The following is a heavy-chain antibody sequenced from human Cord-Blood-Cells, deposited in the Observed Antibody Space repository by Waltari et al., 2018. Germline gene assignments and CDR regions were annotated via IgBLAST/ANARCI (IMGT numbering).Heavy chain of an antibody. CDR3: ARVFLSTYYTVTKAFDI. Sequence: QVQLVQSGAEVKKPGASVKVSCKASGYTFTGYYIPWVRQAPGQGLEWMGWINPNSGGTNYAQKFQGRVTMTRDTSISTAYMELSRLRSDDTAVYYCARVFLSTYYTVTKAFDIWGQGTMVTVSS. V-gene: IGHV1-2*02. CDR2: INPNSGGT. CDR1: GYTFTGYY. D-gene: IGHD4-17*01. J-gene: IGHJ3*02.